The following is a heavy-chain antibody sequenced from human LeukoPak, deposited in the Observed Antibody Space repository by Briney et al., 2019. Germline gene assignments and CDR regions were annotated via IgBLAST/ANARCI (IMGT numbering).Heavy chain of an antibody. Sequence: PGGSLRLSCVASGFTFSGSAMHWVRQASGKGLEWVARIRSKAGSYATEYAASVKGRFTISREDSKNTAYLQMNSLETEDTAVYYCTGGTTVTTLDYWGQGTLVTVSS. CDR2: IRSKAGSYAT. J-gene: IGHJ4*02. D-gene: IGHD4-17*01. V-gene: IGHV3-73*01. CDR3: TGGTTVTTLDY. CDR1: GFTFSGSA.